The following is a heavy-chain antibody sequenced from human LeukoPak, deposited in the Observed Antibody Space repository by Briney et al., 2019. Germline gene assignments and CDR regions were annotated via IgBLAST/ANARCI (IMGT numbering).Heavy chain of an antibody. CDR3: ARVYCSGGSCYLGNWFDP. V-gene: IGHV1-69*06. Sequence: SVKVSCKASGGTFSSYAISWVRQAPGQGLEWMGGIIPIFGTANYAQKFQGRVTITADKSTSTAYMELSSLRSEDTAVYYCARVYCSGGSCYLGNWFDPWGQGTLVTVSS. J-gene: IGHJ5*02. CDR1: GGTFSSYA. D-gene: IGHD2-15*01. CDR2: IIPIFGTA.